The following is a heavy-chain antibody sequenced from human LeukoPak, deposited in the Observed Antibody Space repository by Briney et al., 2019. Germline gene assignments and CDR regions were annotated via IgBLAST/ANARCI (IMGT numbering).Heavy chain of an antibody. D-gene: IGHD6-19*01. J-gene: IGHJ3*02. CDR2: IYTSGST. CDR1: GGSISSGSYY. Sequence: SSETLSLTCTVSGGSISSGSYYWSWIRQPAGKGLEWIGRIYTSGSTYYNPSLKSRVTISVDTSENQFSLRLSSVTAADTAVYYCARGSSGWPVDVFHIWGQGTMVTVSS. CDR3: ARGSSGWPVDVFHI. V-gene: IGHV4-61*02.